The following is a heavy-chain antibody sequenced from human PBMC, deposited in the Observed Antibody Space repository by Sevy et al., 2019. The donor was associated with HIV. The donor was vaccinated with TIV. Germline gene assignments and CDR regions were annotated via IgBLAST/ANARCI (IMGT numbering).Heavy chain of an antibody. D-gene: IGHD6-6*01. CDR3: ARAWGAARHYFDY. CDR2: ISRSSSYI. CDR1: GFTFSSYS. V-gene: IGHV3-21*01. J-gene: IGHJ4*02. Sequence: GGSLRLSCAASGFTFSSYSMNWVRQAPGKGLEWVSSISRSSSYIYYADSVKGRFTISRDNAKNSLYLQMNSLRAEDTAVYYCARAWGAARHYFDYWGQGTLVTVSS.